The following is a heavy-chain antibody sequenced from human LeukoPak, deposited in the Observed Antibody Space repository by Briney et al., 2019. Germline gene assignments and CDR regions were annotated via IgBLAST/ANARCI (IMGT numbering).Heavy chain of an antibody. CDR1: GFTFSSAW. CDR2: VKNKADGGTK. J-gene: IGHJ4*02. V-gene: IGHV3-15*01. D-gene: IGHD2-2*01. Sequence: GGSLRLSCAASGFTFSSAWMSWVRQAPGKGLEWVARVKNKADGGTKEYAAPVRGRITISRADSTNTLDLHMNSLKTEYTAMYYCVTDVPYPAPQIDYWGQGTLVTVSS. CDR3: VTDVPYPAPQIDY.